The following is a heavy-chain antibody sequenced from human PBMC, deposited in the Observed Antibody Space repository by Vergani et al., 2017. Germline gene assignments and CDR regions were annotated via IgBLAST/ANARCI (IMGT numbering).Heavy chain of an antibody. J-gene: IGHJ6*03. Sequence: QLVESGGGVVQPGRSLRLSCAASGFRFSSYGMNWVRQAPGKGLEWVAVIWYDGSNQYYADSVKGRFTISRDISQNTVNLQMNSLRVDDTAVYYCAKDFGGCNGISCSYYMDVWGKGTMVTV. CDR3: AKDFGGCNGISCSYYMDV. D-gene: IGHD2/OR15-2a*01. CDR2: IWYDGSNQ. V-gene: IGHV3-33*06. CDR1: GFRFSSYG.